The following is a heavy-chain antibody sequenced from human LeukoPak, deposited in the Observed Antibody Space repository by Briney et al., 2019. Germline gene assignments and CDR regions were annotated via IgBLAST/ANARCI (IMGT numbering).Heavy chain of an antibody. CDR1: GFTFSSYG. V-gene: IGHV3-30*03. CDR3: AIHGQYHTLDY. CDR2: ISYDGSNK. D-gene: IGHD2-2*01. J-gene: IGHJ4*02. Sequence: QAGGSLRLSCAASGFTFSSYGMRWVRQAPGKGLEWVAVISYDGSNKYYADSVKGRFTISRDNSKNTLYLQMNSLRAEDTAVYYCAIHGQYHTLDYWGQGTLVTVSS.